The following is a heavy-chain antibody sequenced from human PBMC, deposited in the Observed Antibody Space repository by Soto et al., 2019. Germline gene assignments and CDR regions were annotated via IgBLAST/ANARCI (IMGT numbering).Heavy chain of an antibody. CDR1: GFTFSSYW. CDR3: GRAPGGTGIVDY. CDR2: INSEGTTT. Sequence: EVQLVESGGGLVQPGGSLRLSCTASGFTFSSYWMQWVRQAPGKGLVWVSRINSEGTTTTYAVSVKGRFTISRDNAKNTLFLQMNSLRAEGTAVYYCGRAPGGTGIVDYWGLGTLVTVSS. V-gene: IGHV3-74*01. D-gene: IGHD7-27*01. J-gene: IGHJ4*02.